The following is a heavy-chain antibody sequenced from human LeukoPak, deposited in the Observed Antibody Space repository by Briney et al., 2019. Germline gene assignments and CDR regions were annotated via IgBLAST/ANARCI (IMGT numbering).Heavy chain of an antibody. J-gene: IGHJ4*02. V-gene: IGHV3-23*01. CDR1: GFTFSNYA. Sequence: GGSLRLSCAASGFTFSNYAMSWVRQAPGKGLEWVSTISGSGDSTYYADSVKGRFTISRDNSKNTLYLQMNSLRAEDTAVYYCARGGWGFDYWGQGTLVTVSS. CDR3: ARGGWGFDY. CDR2: ISGSGDST. D-gene: IGHD6-19*01.